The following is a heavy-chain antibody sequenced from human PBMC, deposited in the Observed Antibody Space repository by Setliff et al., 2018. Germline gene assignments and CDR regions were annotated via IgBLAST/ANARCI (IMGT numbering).Heavy chain of an antibody. CDR1: GGSISSSSYY. J-gene: IGHJ4*02. CDR3: ARRATYYNFWSGYYDY. Sequence: SETLSLTCTVSGGSISSSSYYWGWIRQPPGKGLEWIGSIFYSGSTYYNPSLKSRVTISVDTSKNQFSLKLSSVTAADTAVYYCARRATYYNFWSGYYDYWGQGTLVTVSS. D-gene: IGHD3-3*01. CDR2: IFYSGST. V-gene: IGHV4-39*07.